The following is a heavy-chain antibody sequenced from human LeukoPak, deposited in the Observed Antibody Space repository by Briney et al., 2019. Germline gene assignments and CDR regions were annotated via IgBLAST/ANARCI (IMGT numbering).Heavy chain of an antibody. CDR2: ISSNGDNT. V-gene: IGHV3-64D*06. CDR1: GFTFSTYV. CDR3: VRGTGY. Sequence: GGSLRLSCSVSGFTFSTYVMHWVRQAPGKGLENVSAISSNGDNTYYADSVKGRFTISRDNSKNTLYLQMSSLRADDTAVYYCVRGTGYWGQGTLVTVSS. J-gene: IGHJ4*02.